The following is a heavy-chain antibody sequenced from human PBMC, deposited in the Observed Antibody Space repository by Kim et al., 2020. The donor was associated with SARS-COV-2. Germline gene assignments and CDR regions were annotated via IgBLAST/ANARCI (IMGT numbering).Heavy chain of an antibody. Sequence: GGSLRLSCAASGFTFSSYSMNWVRQAPGKGLEWVSYISSSSSTIYYADSVKGRFTISRDNAKNSLYLQMNSLRDEDTAVYYCARRYCSGGSCYLGYWGQGTLVTVSS. CDR3: ARRYCSGGSCYLGY. CDR1: GFTFSSYS. J-gene: IGHJ4*02. D-gene: IGHD2-15*01. V-gene: IGHV3-48*02. CDR2: ISSSSSTI.